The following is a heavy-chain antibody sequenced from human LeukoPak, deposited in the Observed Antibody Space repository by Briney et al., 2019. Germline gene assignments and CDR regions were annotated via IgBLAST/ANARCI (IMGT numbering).Heavy chain of an antibody. CDR2: ISGSGGST. CDR3: AKDLEYYDFWSGSPWGWFDP. J-gene: IGHJ5*02. D-gene: IGHD3-3*01. CDR1: GFTFSSYA. V-gene: IGHV3-23*01. Sequence: GGSLRLSCAASGFTFSSYAMSWVRQAPGKGLEWVSAISGSGGSTYYADSVKGRSTISRDNSKNTLYLQMNSLRAEDTAVYYCAKDLEYYDFWSGSPWGWFDPWGQGTLVTVSS.